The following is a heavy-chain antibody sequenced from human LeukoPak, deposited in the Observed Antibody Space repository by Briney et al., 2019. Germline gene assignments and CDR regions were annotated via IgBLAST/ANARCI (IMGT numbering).Heavy chain of an antibody. D-gene: IGHD1-26*01. J-gene: IGHJ3*02. V-gene: IGHV4-59*01. Sequence: PSETLSLTCTVSGGSISSYYWSWIRQPPGKGLEWIGYIYYSGSTNYNPSLKSRVTISVDTSKNQFSLKLSSVTAADTAVYYCARVGGSYTQYDAFDIWGQGTMVTVSS. CDR2: IYYSGST. CDR3: ARVGGSYTQYDAFDI. CDR1: GGSISSYY.